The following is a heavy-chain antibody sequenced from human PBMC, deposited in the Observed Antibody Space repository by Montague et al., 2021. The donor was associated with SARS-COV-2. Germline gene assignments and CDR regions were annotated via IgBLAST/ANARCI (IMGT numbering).Heavy chain of an antibody. CDR1: GGSITTDSYH. CDR2: ISYRDVT. CDR3: ARHVSNGTGRGFIDD. V-gene: IGHV4-39*01. Sequence: SETLSLTCTVSGGSITTDSYHWVWIRQSPGKELEGIVTISYRDVTYYNPTRKTRVNISVDTSRTPFSLTLTSVTAADTDVYACARHVSNGTGRGFIDDWGQGTLVTVSS. D-gene: IGHD3-10*01. J-gene: IGHJ1*01.